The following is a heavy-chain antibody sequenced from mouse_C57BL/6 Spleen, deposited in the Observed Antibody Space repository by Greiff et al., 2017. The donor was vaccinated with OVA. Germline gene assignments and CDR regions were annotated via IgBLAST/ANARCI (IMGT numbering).Heavy chain of an antibody. CDR1: GYTFTDYE. D-gene: IGHD1-1*01. Sequence: VKLQESGAELVRPGASVTLSCKASGYTFTDYEMHWVKQTPVHGLEWIGAIDPETGGTAYNQKFKGKAILTADKSSSTAYRELRSLTSEDSAVYYCTRDPTVVAAHYFDYWGQGTTLTVSS. CDR3: TRDPTVVAAHYFDY. V-gene: IGHV1-15*01. CDR2: IDPETGGT. J-gene: IGHJ2*01.